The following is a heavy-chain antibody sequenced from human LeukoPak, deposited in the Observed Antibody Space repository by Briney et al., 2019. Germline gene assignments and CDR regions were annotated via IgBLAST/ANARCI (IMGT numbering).Heavy chain of an antibody. V-gene: IGHV4-59*12. J-gene: IGHJ3*02. CDR3: APQSTYHDAFDI. Sequence: SETLSLTCTVSGGSISSYYWTWIRQPPGKGLEWIGYIDYSGSTNYNPSLKSRVTISVDTSKNQFSLKLSSVTAADTAVYYCAPQSTYHDAFDIWGQGTMVTVSS. CDR2: IDYSGST. D-gene: IGHD5/OR15-5a*01. CDR1: GGSISSYY.